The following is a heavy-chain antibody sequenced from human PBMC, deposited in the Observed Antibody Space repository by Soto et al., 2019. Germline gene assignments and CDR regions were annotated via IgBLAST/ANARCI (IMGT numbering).Heavy chain of an antibody. CDR2: INPSGGST. CDR3: ARAPDYPNAFDI. CDR1: GYTFTSYY. V-gene: IGHV1-46*01. D-gene: IGHD4-17*01. Sequence: GASVKVSCKASGYTFTSYYMHWVRQAPGQGLEWMGIINPSGGSTNYNPSLKSRVTISVDTSKNQFSLKLSSVTAADTAVYYCARAPDYPNAFDIWGQGTMVTVSS. J-gene: IGHJ3*02.